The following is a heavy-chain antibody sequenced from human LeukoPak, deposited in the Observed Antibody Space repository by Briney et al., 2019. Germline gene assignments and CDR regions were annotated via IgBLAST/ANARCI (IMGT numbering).Heavy chain of an antibody. D-gene: IGHD3-10*01. V-gene: IGHV4-61*01. CDR2: MYYSGST. Sequence: SETLSLTRTVSGGSVSSGSYYWSWTRQPPGKGLEWIGYMYYSGSTNYNPSLKSRVTISVDTSKNQFSLKLSSVTAADTAVYYCARGHIYGSGSRQFDPWGQGTLVTVSS. J-gene: IGHJ5*02. CDR3: ARGHIYGSGSRQFDP. CDR1: GGSVSSGSYY.